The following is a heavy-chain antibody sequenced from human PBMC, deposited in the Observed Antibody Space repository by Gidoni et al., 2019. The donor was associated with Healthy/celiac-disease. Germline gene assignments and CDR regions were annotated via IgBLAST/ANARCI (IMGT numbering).Heavy chain of an antibody. J-gene: IGHJ4*02. CDR3: ARVPLTDFWSGYPHFDY. CDR2: INYSGST. D-gene: IGHD3-3*01. V-gene: IGHV4-59*01. CDR1: GGSISRYY. Sequence: QVQLQESGTGLVKPSETLSLTCTVSGGSISRYYWGWIRQPPGKGLEWIGYINYSGSTNYHPSLKRRVPISVDTSKNQFSLKLSSVTAADTAVYYCARVPLTDFWSGYPHFDYWGQGTLVTVSS.